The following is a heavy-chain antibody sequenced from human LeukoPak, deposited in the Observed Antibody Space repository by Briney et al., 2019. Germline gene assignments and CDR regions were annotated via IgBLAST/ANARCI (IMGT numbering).Heavy chain of an antibody. V-gene: IGHV3-23*01. D-gene: IGHD3-3*01. CDR3: AKDRGGLYYDFWSGYYTELDY. CDR1: GFTFSSYA. CDR2: ISGSGGST. J-gene: IGHJ4*02. Sequence: GGSLRLSCAASGFTFSSYAMSWVRQAPGKGLEWVSAISGSGGSTYYADSVKGRFTISRDNSKNTLYLQINSLRAEDTAVYYCAKDRGGLYYDFWSGYYTELDYWGQGTLVTVSS.